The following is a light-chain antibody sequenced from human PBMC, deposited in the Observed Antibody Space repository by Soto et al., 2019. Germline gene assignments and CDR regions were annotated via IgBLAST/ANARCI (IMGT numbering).Light chain of an antibody. Sequence: ETVMTQSPATLSVSPGERATLSCRASQSVSSNLAWYQQKPGQAPRLLIYGASTRATGIPARFSGSGSGTEFTLTISSLQSEDFAVYYCQQYNNWPPVTYGQGTRLEIK. J-gene: IGKJ5*01. CDR1: QSVSSN. CDR3: QQYNNWPPVT. V-gene: IGKV3-15*01. CDR2: GAS.